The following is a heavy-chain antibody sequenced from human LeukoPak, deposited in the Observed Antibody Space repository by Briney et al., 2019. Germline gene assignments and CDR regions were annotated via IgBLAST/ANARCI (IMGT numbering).Heavy chain of an antibody. CDR3: ARCAEQVRRFINYGMDV. D-gene: IGHD3-10*01. J-gene: IGHJ6*02. CDR2: INPNSGGT. Sequence: ASVKVSCKASGYTFTGYYMHWVRQAPGQGLEWMGWINPNSGGTNYAQKFQGRVTMTRDTSISTAYMELSRLRSDDTAVYYCARCAEQVRRFINYGMDVWGQETTVTVSS. V-gene: IGHV1-2*02. CDR1: GYTFTGYY.